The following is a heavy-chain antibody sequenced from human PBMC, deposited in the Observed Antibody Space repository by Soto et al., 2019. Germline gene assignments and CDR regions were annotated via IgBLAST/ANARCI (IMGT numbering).Heavy chain of an antibody. J-gene: IGHJ5*02. CDR2: IWYDGSNK. D-gene: IGHD3-10*01. V-gene: IGHV3-33*01. CDR3: ALAMVRGVNNWFDP. Sequence: QVQLVESGGGVVQPGRSLRLSCAASGFTFSSYGMHWVRQAPGKGLEGVAVIWYDGSNKYYADSVKGRFTISRDNSKDTLYLQMNSLRAEDTAVYYCALAMVRGVNNWFDPWGQGTLVTVSS. CDR1: GFTFSSYG.